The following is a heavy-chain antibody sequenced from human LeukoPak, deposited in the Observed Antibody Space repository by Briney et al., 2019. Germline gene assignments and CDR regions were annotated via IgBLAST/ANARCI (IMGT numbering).Heavy chain of an antibody. CDR2: ISAYNGNT. D-gene: IGHD3-22*01. CDR3: ARAHRSGYEFDY. Sequence: ASVKVSFKASGYTFTSYGISWVRQAPGQGLEWMGWISAYNGNTNYAQKLQGRVTMTTDTSTSTAYMELRSLRSDDTAVYYCARAHRSGYEFDYWGQGTLVTVSS. V-gene: IGHV1-18*01. CDR1: GYTFTSYG. J-gene: IGHJ4*02.